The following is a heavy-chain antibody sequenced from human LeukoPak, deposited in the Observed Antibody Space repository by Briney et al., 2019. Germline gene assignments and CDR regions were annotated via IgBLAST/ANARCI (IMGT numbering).Heavy chain of an antibody. J-gene: IGHJ4*02. CDR3: GSLATPGLYFDY. Sequence: SQTLSLTCTVSGGSIRSGGHYWRWIRQRPGKGLEWIGYIHYSGSTFYNPSLKSRLTVSVDTSKSQFSLKLSSVTAADTAVYYCGSLATPGLYFDYWGQGALVTVSS. V-gene: IGHV4-31*03. CDR1: GGSIRSGGHY. D-gene: IGHD6-6*01. CDR2: IHYSGST.